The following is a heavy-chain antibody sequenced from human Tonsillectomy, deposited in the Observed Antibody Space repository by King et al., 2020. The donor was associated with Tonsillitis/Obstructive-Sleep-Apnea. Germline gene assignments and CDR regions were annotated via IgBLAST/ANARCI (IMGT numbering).Heavy chain of an antibody. V-gene: IGHV3-33*01. CDR2: IWHDGINK. CDR3: ARDNHYYGSGSYYPRHYYGMDV. CDR1: GFTFSTYG. D-gene: IGHD3-10*01. J-gene: IGHJ6*02. Sequence: VQLVESGGGVVQPGRSLRISCAASGFTFSTYGIHWVRQAPGKGLEWVAIIWHDGINKYYADSVKGRFTISRDNSKNTLYLEMNSLRAEDTAVYYCARDNHYYGSGSYYPRHYYGMDVWGQGTTVTVSS.